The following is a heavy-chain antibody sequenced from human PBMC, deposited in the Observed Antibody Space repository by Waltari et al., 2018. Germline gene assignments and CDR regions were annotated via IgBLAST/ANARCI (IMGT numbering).Heavy chain of an antibody. J-gene: IGHJ4*02. CDR2: IYYSGST. CDR1: GGSISSYY. D-gene: IGHD5-12*01. CDR3: ARDGYDNRKYYFDY. V-gene: IGHV4-59*01. Sequence: QVQLQESGPGLVKPSETLSLTCTVSGGSISSYYWSWIRQPPGKGLEWIGYIYYSGSTNYHPSLKSRVTRSVDTSKNQFSLELSSVTAADTAVYYCARDGYDNRKYYFDYWGQGTLVTVSS.